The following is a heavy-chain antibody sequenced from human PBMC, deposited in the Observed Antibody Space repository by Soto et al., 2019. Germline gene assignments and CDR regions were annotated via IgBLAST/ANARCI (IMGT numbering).Heavy chain of an antibody. CDR1: GFTFXDYA. Sequence: GGSLRLSCASSGFTFXDYAMHWVRQAPGKGLEWVSGISWNSGSIGYADSVKGRFTISRDNAKNSLYLQMNSLRAEDTALYYCLRQQQLARYNWFDPWGQGTLVTVSS. CDR2: ISWNSGSI. CDR3: LRQQQLARYNWFDP. V-gene: IGHV3-9*01. D-gene: IGHD6-13*01. J-gene: IGHJ5*02.